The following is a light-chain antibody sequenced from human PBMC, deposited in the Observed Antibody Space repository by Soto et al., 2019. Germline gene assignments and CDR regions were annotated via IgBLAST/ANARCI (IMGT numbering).Light chain of an antibody. Sequence: IKMTQSPSSLSASLGDRVTITCQASQDISNYLNWYQQKPGKAPKLLIYDASNLETGVPSRFSGSGSGTDFTFTISSLQPEDIATYYCQQYDNLPLTCGGGTNVDIK. CDR1: QDISNY. V-gene: IGKV1-33*01. J-gene: IGKJ4*01. CDR2: DAS. CDR3: QQYDNLPLT.